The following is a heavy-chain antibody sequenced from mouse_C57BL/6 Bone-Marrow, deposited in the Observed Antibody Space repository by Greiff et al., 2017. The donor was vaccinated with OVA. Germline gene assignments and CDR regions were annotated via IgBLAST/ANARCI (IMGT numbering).Heavy chain of an antibody. Sequence: EVMLVESGGGLVQPGGSLKLSCAASGFTFSDYGMAWVRQAPRKGPEWVAFISNLAYSIYYADTVTGRFTLPRENAKNTLYLEMSSLRSEDTAMYYCARQDYYGSSSAWFAYWGQGTLVTVSA. D-gene: IGHD1-1*01. CDR2: ISNLAYSI. V-gene: IGHV5-15*01. CDR1: GFTFSDYG. CDR3: ARQDYYGSSSAWFAY. J-gene: IGHJ3*01.